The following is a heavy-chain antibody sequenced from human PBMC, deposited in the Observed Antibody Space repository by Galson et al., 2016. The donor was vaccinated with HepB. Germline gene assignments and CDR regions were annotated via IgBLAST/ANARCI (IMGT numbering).Heavy chain of an antibody. V-gene: IGHV3-23*01. CDR3: GKHGCFDY. CDR1: GFCFSNSG. J-gene: IGHJ4*02. CDR2: ITRSGDAT. Sequence: SLRLSCAASGFCFSNSGVSWVRQAPGRGLEWVSGITRSGDATHYGDFVKGRFTISRDNSKNTLYLYMNNLTAGDTAIYYCGKHGCFDYWGQGALVTVSS.